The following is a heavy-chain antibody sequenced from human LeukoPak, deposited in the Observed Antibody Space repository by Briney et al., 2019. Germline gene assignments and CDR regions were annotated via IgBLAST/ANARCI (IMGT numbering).Heavy chain of an antibody. Sequence: GGSLRLSCAASGITFRSYWMNWVRQAPGKGLEWVASINQDGSGKNYVDSVKGRFTVSGDNAKKYLQMNSLRAEDMAVYYCAMNWNVPPRDYWGQGTLVTVSS. CDR2: INQDGSGK. V-gene: IGHV3-7*01. CDR1: GITFRSYW. CDR3: AMNWNVPPRDY. J-gene: IGHJ4*02. D-gene: IGHD1-1*01.